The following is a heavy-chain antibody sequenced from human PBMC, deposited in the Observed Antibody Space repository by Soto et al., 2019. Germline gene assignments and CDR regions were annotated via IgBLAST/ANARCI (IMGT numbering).Heavy chain of an antibody. CDR1: GFTFSSYA. CDR3: ARRGSGSYYDY. V-gene: IGHV3-23*01. CDR2: ISGSSDST. Sequence: EVQLLESGGGLVQPGGSLRFSCAASGFTFSSYAMNWVRQAPGKGLEWVSVISGSSDSTYYADSVKGRFTISRDNSKNTLYLQMNSLGAEDTAIYYCARRGSGSYYDYWGQGTLVTVSS. D-gene: IGHD1-26*01. J-gene: IGHJ4*02.